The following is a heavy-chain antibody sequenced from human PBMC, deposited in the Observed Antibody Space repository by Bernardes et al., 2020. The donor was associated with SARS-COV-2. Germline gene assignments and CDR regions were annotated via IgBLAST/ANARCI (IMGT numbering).Heavy chain of an antibody. CDR1: GITFTSSA. V-gene: IGHV1-58*01. CDR2: IDVDGGDT. Sequence: SVKVSCKASGITFTSSAVQWVRQARGQRLEWIGWIDVDGGDTHCAQKFQERVTITWDMSTRAGYMDLSSLRSEDTAVYYCAAGPNWFDHWGQGTLVTVSS. J-gene: IGHJ5*02. CDR3: AAGPNWFDH.